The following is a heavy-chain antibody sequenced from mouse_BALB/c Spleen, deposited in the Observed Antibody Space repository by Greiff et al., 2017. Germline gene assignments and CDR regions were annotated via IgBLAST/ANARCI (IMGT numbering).Heavy chain of an antibody. CDR1: GFTFSDYY. D-gene: IGHD2-10*02. J-gene: IGHJ3*01. Sequence: EVQRVESGGGLVKPGGSLKLSCAASGFTFSDYYMYWVRQTPEKRLEWVATISDGGSYTYYPDSVKGRFTISRDNAKNNLYLQMSSLKSEDTAMYYCARDRYGKETWFAYWGQGTLVTVSA. CDR2: ISDGGSYT. CDR3: ARDRYGKETWFAY. V-gene: IGHV5-4*02.